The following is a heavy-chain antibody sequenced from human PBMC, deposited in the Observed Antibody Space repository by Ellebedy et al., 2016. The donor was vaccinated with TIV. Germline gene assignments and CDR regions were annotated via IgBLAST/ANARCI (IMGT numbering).Heavy chain of an antibody. CDR3: AKDSGSYSTELDY. D-gene: IGHD1-26*01. CDR1: GFTFDDHA. V-gene: IGHV3-43D*03. CDR2: ISWDASRT. Sequence: GGSLRLSCIASGFTFDDHAMHWVRQVPGKGLEWVSRISWDASRTYYADSVKGRFTISRDNSKNSLYLQMDSLRAEESALYYCAKDSGSYSTELDYWGQGTLVTVSS. J-gene: IGHJ4*02.